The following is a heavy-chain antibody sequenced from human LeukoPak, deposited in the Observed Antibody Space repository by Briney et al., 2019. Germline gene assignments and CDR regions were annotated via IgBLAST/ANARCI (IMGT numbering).Heavy chain of an antibody. CDR2: ISPNSGGT. V-gene: IGHV1-2*02. CDR3: ARDLMVGAADGDF. D-gene: IGHD2-15*01. Sequence: ASVKVSCKASGYTFAGYYMHWVXXXXGXGXXXXGWISPNSGGTNYAQKFQGRVTXXXDTSISTAYMELSRLRSDDTAVYYCARDLMVGAADGDFWGQGTLVTVSS. J-gene: IGHJ4*02. CDR1: GYTFAGYY.